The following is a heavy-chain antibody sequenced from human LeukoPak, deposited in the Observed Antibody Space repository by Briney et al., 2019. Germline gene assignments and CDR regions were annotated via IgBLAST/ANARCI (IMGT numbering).Heavy chain of an antibody. Sequence: GGSLRLSCAASGFAFSSYEMNWVRQAPGKGLEWVSYISSSGSTIYYADSVKGRFTISRDNAKNSLYLRMDSLRAEDTAVYYCARDLKTYSSSSWWGQGTPVTVSS. CDR1: GFAFSSYE. J-gene: IGHJ4*02. D-gene: IGHD6-13*01. CDR3: ARDLKTYSSSSW. CDR2: ISSSGSTI. V-gene: IGHV3-48*03.